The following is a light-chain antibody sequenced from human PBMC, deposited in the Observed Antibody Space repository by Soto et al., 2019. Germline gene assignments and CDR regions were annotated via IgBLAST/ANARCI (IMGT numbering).Light chain of an antibody. Sequence: AIRMTQSPSSLSASTGDRVTITCRASQGISSYSAWYQQKPGKAPKLLIYAASTLQSGVPSRFSGSGSGTDFTLTISCLQSEDFATYYCQQYYSYPPTFGGGTKVEIK. CDR3: QQYYSYPPT. J-gene: IGKJ4*01. CDR2: AAS. CDR1: QGISSY. V-gene: IGKV1-8*01.